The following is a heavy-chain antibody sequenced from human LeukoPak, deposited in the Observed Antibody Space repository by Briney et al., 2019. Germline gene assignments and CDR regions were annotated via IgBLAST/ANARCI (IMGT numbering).Heavy chain of an antibody. V-gene: IGHV7-4-1*02. CDR2: INTNTGNP. D-gene: IGHD2-21*02. J-gene: IGHJ3*02. Sequence: GASVKVSCKASGGTFSSYAISWVRQAPGQGLSWWGWINTNTGNPTYAQGFTGRFVFSLDTSVSTAYLQISSLKAEDTAVYYCARDRRVTGDAFDIWGQGTMVTVSS. CDR3: ARDRRVTGDAFDI. CDR1: GGTFSSYA.